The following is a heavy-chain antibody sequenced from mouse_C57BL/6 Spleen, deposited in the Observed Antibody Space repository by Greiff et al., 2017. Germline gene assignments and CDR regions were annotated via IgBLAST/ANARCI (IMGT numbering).Heavy chain of an antibody. CDR1: GYTFTDYE. CDR2: IDPETGGT. V-gene: IGHV1-15*01. J-gene: IGHJ2*01. Sequence: QVQLQQSGAELVRPGASVTLSCKASGYTFTDYEMHWVKQTPVHGLEWIGAIDPETGGTAYNQKFKGKDILTADKSSSTAYMELRSLTSEDSAVYYCTITTVVARFDYWGQGTTLTVAS. D-gene: IGHD1-1*01. CDR3: TITTVVARFDY.